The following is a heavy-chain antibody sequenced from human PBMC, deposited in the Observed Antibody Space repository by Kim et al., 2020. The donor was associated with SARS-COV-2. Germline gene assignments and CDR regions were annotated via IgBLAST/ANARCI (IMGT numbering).Heavy chain of an antibody. Sequence: SETLSLTRAVSGGSINYHYWSWIRQPPGKGLEWIGYIYHTGSSNYNPSLESRVNISVDTSKNQFTLKLTSVTAADTAVYYCARGVSPVVAANWGQGTLVTVSA. V-gene: IGHV4-59*11. J-gene: IGHJ4*02. D-gene: IGHD2-15*01. CDR2: IYHTGSS. CDR1: GGSINYHY. CDR3: ARGVSPVVAAN.